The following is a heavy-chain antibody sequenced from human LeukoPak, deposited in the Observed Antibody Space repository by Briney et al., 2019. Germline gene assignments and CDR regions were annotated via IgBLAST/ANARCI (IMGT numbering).Heavy chain of an antibody. V-gene: IGHV5-10-1*01. CDR3: ARLYGDYYFDY. CDR1: GYSFTSYW. Sequence: NRGESLKISCRGSGYSFTSYWINWVRQMPGKGLEWMGRIDPSDSYTNYSPSFQGHVTISADKSINTAYLQWSSLKASDTAIYYCARLYGDYYFDYWGQGTLVTVSS. CDR2: IDPSDSYT. J-gene: IGHJ4*02. D-gene: IGHD4-17*01.